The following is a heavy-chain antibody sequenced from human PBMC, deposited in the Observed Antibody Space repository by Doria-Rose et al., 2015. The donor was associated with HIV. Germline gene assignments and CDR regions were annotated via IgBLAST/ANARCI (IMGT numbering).Heavy chain of an antibody. CDR3: TKSYNNFWSGSYYDY. CDR2: IRSKAYGGTT. Sequence: VPLVQSGGGLVQPGRSLRLSCRVFGFTFADSAINWVRQAPGKGLEWLGFIRSKAYGGTTEYAASLKDRFTISRDDSNTIAYLHMNSLKTEDTAVYFCTKSYNNFWSGSYYDYWGPGTLVTVSS. V-gene: IGHV3-49*04. D-gene: IGHD3-3*01. J-gene: IGHJ4*02. CDR1: GFTFADSA.